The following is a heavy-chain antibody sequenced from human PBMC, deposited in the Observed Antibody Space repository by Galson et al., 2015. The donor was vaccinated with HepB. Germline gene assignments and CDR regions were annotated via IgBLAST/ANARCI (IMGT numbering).Heavy chain of an antibody. CDR3: ARVPRPPYYYDSSGRYYFDY. CDR2: ISSSSSYI. CDR1: GFTFSSYS. Sequence: SLRLSCAASGFTFSSYSMNWVRQAPGKGLEWVSSISSSSSYIYYADSVKGRFTISRDNAKNSLYLQMNSLRAEDTAVYYCARVPRPPYYYDSSGRYYFDYWGQGTLVTVSS. V-gene: IGHV3-21*01. J-gene: IGHJ4*02. D-gene: IGHD3-22*01.